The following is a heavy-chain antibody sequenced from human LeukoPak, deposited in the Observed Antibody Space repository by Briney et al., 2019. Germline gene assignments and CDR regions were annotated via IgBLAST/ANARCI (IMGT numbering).Heavy chain of an antibody. D-gene: IGHD3-3*01. Sequence: SETLSLTCAVYGGSFSGYYWSWIRQPPGKGLEWIGEINHSGSTNYNPSLKSRVTISVDTSKNQFPLKLSSVTAADTAVYYCARAGYYDFWSGGSGKYDPFDYWGQGTLVTVSS. CDR2: INHSGST. J-gene: IGHJ4*02. CDR1: GGSFSGYY. CDR3: ARAGYYDFWSGGSGKYDPFDY. V-gene: IGHV4-34*01.